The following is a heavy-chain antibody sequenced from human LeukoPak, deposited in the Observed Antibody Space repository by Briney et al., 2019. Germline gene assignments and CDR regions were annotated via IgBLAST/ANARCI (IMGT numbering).Heavy chain of an antibody. D-gene: IGHD5-18*01. V-gene: IGHV4-39*01. CDR2: IYYSGST. J-gene: IGHJ4*02. Sequence: SETLSLTCTVSGGSISSSSYYWGWIRQPPGKGLEWIGSIYYSGSTYYNPSLKSRVTISVDTSKNQFSLKLSSVTAGDTAVYYCARRGYSYGHFDYWGQGTLVTVSS. CDR3: ARRGYSYGHFDY. CDR1: GGSISSSSYY.